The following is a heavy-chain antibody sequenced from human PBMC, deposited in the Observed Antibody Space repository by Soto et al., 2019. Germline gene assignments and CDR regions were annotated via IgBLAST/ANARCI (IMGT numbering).Heavy chain of an antibody. CDR1: DRSFSDYY. Sequence: SETLSLTCAVYDRSFSDYYWSWIRQPPGKGLEWIGEINHSGSTNYNPSLKSRVTISVDTSKNHFSLKLSSVTAADTAVYYCARVSGIYYYGMDVWGQGTTVT. CDR3: ARVSGIYYYGMDV. CDR2: INHSGST. J-gene: IGHJ6*02. V-gene: IGHV4-34*01. D-gene: IGHD3-10*01.